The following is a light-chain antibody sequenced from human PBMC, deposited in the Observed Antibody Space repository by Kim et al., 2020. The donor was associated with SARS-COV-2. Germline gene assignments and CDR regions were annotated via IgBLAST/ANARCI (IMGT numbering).Light chain of an antibody. J-gene: IGKJ2*03. Sequence: VSPGERATLSCRARQSVSSNLAWYQQKPGQAPRLLIYGASTRATGIPARFSGSGSGTEFTLTISSLQSEDFAVYYCQQYNNWPPYSFGQETKLEI. CDR1: QSVSSN. V-gene: IGKV3-15*01. CDR2: GAS. CDR3: QQYNNWPPYS.